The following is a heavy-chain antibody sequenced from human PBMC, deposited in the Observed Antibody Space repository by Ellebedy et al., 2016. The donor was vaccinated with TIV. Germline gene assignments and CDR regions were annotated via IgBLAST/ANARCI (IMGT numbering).Heavy chain of an antibody. CDR2: FYYSGNT. CDR3: ASLHNFISAFHY. D-gene: IGHD1-1*01. Sequence: MPSETLSLTCTVSGASFSRRSYYWGWFGKPPGKGQEWIGNFYYSGNTYYSPSLKSRVTISVDTSKNQFSLTLSSVTAADTAVYYCASLHNFISAFHYWGQGTLVTVSS. J-gene: IGHJ4*02. V-gene: IGHV4-39*01. CDR1: GASFSRRSYY.